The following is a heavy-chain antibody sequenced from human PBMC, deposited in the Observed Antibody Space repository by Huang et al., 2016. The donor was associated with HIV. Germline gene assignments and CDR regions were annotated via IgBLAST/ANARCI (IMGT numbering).Heavy chain of an antibody. CDR1: GGSFSGYY. V-gene: IGHV4-34*01. CDR3: AREKAADSAWYGVYYFDY. Sequence: QVQLRQWGAGLVKPSETLSLPCAVYGGSFSGYYWTWIRQSPGKGLEWIGEINQIEKTNYQPSRKSRVTISKDTAKNQFSLQLTSVSAADTGVYFCAREKAADSAWYGVYYFDYWGEGALVTVTS. D-gene: IGHD6-19*01. CDR2: INQIEKT. J-gene: IGHJ4*02.